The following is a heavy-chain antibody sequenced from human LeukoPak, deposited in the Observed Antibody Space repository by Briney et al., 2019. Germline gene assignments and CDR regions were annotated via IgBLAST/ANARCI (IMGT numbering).Heavy chain of an antibody. J-gene: IGHJ6*02. D-gene: IGHD2-15*01. V-gene: IGHV3-74*01. CDR1: GFSFSNYW. Sequence: GGSLRLSCAASGFSFSNYWMHWVRQTPGKGLVWVARINIEGSITTYADSVKGRSTTSRDNAKNSLYLQMNSLRAEDTAVYYCARDLRYCSGGSCYSASPSTTYYYYGMDVWGQGTTVTVSS. CDR2: INIEGSIT. CDR3: ARDLRYCSGGSCYSASPSTTYYYYGMDV.